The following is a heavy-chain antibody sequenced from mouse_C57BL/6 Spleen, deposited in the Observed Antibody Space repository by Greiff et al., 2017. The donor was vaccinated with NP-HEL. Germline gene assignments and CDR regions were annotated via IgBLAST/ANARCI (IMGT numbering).Heavy chain of an antibody. CDR1: GYTFTSYG. Sequence: QVQLQQSGAELARPGASVKLSCKASGYTFTSYGISWVKQRTGQGLEWIGEIYPRSGNTYYNEKFKGKATLTADKSSSTAYMELRSLTSEDSAVYVCAREDYGSSPYYAMDYWGQGTSVTVSS. CDR3: AREDYGSSPYYAMDY. V-gene: IGHV1-81*01. D-gene: IGHD1-1*01. CDR2: IYPRSGNT. J-gene: IGHJ4*01.